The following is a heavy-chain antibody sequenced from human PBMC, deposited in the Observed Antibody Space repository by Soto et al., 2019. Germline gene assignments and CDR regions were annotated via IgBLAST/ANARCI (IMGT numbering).Heavy chain of an antibody. Sequence: QVQLVQSGTEVKTPGASVKVSCKASGYTFTSHDINWVRQATGQGLEWTGWLNPYNGKTAYAQTFQGRVTMTWNATTGTVYLELSSLRSEDTAMYYCARVSSIAARRSFDSWGQGTLVTVSS. CDR1: GYTFTSHD. CDR3: ARVSSIAARRSFDS. J-gene: IGHJ4*02. V-gene: IGHV1-8*01. CDR2: LNPYNGKT. D-gene: IGHD6-6*01.